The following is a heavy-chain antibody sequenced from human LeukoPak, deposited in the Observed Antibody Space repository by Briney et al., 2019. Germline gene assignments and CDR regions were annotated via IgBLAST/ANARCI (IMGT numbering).Heavy chain of an antibody. Sequence: PSETLSLTCAVYGGSFSGYYWSWIRQPPGKGLEWIGEINHSGSTNYNPSLKSRVTISVDTSKNQFSLELSSVTAADTAVYYCACRISDGYHDYWGQGTLVTVSS. J-gene: IGHJ4*02. CDR2: INHSGST. D-gene: IGHD5-24*01. CDR3: ACRISDGYHDY. CDR1: GGSFSGYY. V-gene: IGHV4-34*01.